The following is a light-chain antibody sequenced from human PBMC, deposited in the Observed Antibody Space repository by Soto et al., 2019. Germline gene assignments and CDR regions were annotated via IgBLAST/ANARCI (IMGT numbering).Light chain of an antibody. Sequence: ALTQPRSASGSPGQSITISCTGTSSDVGGYNYVSWYQQHPGKAPKLIIYDVSKRPSGVPDRFSGSKSGNTASLTIPGLQADDEADYYCCSYAGSYTLWVFGGGTKLTVL. V-gene: IGLV2-11*01. CDR1: SSDVGGYNY. J-gene: IGLJ3*02. CDR2: DVS. CDR3: CSYAGSYTLWV.